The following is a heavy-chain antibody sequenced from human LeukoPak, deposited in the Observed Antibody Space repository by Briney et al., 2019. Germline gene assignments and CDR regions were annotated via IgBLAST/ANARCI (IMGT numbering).Heavy chain of an antibody. J-gene: IGHJ4*02. CDR2: ISAYNGNT. D-gene: IGHD3-9*01. CDR1: GYTFTSYG. Sequence: ASVKVSCKASGYTFTSYGISWVRQAPGQGLEWMGWISAYNGNTNYAQKLQGRVTMTTDTSTSTAYMELRSLRSDDTAVYYCARDAALYSDILTGSGPFDYWGQGTLVTVSS. CDR3: ARDAALYSDILTGSGPFDY. V-gene: IGHV1-18*01.